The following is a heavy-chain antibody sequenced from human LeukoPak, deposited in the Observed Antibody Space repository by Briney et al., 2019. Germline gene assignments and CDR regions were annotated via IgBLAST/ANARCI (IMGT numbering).Heavy chain of an antibody. V-gene: IGHV3-30*18. D-gene: IGHD3-10*01. CDR2: ISYDGNNK. J-gene: IGHJ3*02. Sequence: GGSLRLSCAASEFTFSSYGMHWVRQAPGKGLEWVAVISYDGNNKYYADSVKGRFTISRDNSKNTLYLQMNSLRAEDTAVYYCAEDLVRGVIVDAFDIWGQGTMVTVSS. CDR1: EFTFSSYG. CDR3: AEDLVRGVIVDAFDI.